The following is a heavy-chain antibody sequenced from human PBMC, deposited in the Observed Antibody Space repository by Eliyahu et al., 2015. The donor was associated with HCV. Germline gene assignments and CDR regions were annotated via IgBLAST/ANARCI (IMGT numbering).Heavy chain of an antibody. Sequence: QVQLVESGGGVVQPGRSLRLSCAASGFXFSXXALPWVRQAPGKGLEWVAVISXDGSNKYYADSVKGRFTISRDNSKNTLYLQMNSLRAEDTAVYYCARPLARGVVTRRLGAAFDIWGQGTMVTVSS. V-gene: IGHV3-30-3*01. CDR3: ARPLARGVVTRRLGAAFDI. CDR1: GFXFSXXA. J-gene: IGHJ3*02. CDR2: ISXDGSNK. D-gene: IGHD4-23*01.